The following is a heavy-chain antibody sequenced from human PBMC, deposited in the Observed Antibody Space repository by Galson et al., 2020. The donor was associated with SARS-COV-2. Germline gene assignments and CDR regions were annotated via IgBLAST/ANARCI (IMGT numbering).Heavy chain of an antibody. CDR3: ARHQYRYSGSYYYYDGMDV. D-gene: IGHD1-26*01. CDR2: IYPGDSDT. Sequence: GESLKISCKGSGYSFTSYWIGWVRQMPGKGLEWMGIIYPGDSDTRYSPSFQGQVTISADKSISTAYLQWSSLKASDTAMYYCARHQYRYSGSYYYYDGMDVWGQGTTVTVSS. CDR1: GYSFTSYW. V-gene: IGHV5-51*01. J-gene: IGHJ6*02.